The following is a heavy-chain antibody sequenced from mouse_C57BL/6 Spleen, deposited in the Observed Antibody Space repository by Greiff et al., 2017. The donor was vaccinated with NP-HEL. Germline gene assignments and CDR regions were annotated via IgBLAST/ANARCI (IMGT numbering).Heavy chain of an antibody. CDR1: GYAFSSSW. D-gene: IGHD1-1*01. CDR2: IYPGDGDT. CDR3: ARSSMTTVVATWRFDY. V-gene: IGHV1-82*01. Sequence: QVQLQQSGPELVQPGASVKISCKASGYAFSSSWMNWVKQRPGKGLEWIGRIYPGDGDTNYNGKFKGKATLTADKSSSTAYRQLSSLTAEDSAVYFCARSSMTTVVATWRFDYWGQGTTLTVSS. J-gene: IGHJ2*01.